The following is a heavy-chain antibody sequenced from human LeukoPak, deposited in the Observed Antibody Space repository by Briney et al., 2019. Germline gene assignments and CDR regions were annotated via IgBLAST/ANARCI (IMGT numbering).Heavy chain of an antibody. CDR3: ARDPLRRYDY. V-gene: IGHV3-7*01. Sequence: PGVSLRLSCAASGFTFSNYWMTWVRQAPGKGLEWVATIKDDGTEKYYVDSVKGRFTISRDNAKNSLYLQMNSLRAEDTALYYCARDPLRRYDYWGQGTLLTVSS. CDR2: IKDDGTEK. CDR1: GFTFSNYW. J-gene: IGHJ4*02.